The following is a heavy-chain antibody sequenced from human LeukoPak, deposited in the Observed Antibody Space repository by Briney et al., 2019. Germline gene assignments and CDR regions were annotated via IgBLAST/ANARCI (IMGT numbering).Heavy chain of an antibody. D-gene: IGHD6-19*01. Sequence: GGSLRLSCAASGFTFSSYAMHWVRQAPGKGLEWVAVISYDGSNKYYADSVKGRFTISRDNSKNTVDLQMNSLRAEDTAVYYCARLGSGWLFDYWGQGTLVTVSS. CDR3: ARLGSGWLFDY. V-gene: IGHV3-30-3*01. J-gene: IGHJ4*02. CDR2: ISYDGSNK. CDR1: GFTFSSYA.